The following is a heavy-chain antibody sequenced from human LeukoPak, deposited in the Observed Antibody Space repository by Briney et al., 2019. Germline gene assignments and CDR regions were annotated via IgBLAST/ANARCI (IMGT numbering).Heavy chain of an antibody. CDR3: VRGYRSGRWYYMDV. D-gene: IGHD3-10*01. V-gene: IGHV4-34*01. J-gene: IGHJ6*03. CDR1: RGSFSGYY. Sequence: PSETLSLTCAVYRGSFSGYYWSWIRQPPGKGLEWIGEINHSGSTNYNPSLKSRVTISVDTSKNQFSLKLSSVTAADTAVYYCVRGYRSGRWYYMDVWGKGTAVTVSS. CDR2: INHSGST.